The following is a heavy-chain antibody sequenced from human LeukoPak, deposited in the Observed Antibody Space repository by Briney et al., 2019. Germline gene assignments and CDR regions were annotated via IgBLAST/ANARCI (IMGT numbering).Heavy chain of an antibody. V-gene: IGHV3-11*01. Sequence: PGGSLRLSCEASRFTFSDYYMTWIRQAPGKGLEWVSYISSSGSTIYYADSVKGRFTISRDNAKNSLYLQMNSLRAEDTAVYYCARVAYVWGSYRYDYWGQGTLVTVSS. D-gene: IGHD3-16*02. CDR2: ISSSGSTI. J-gene: IGHJ4*02. CDR3: ARVAYVWGSYRYDY. CDR1: RFTFSDYY.